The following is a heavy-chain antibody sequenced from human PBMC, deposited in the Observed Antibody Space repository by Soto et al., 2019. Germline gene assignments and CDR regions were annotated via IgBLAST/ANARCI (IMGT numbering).Heavy chain of an antibody. CDR1: GFTFSSYA. J-gene: IGHJ3*02. Sequence: EVQLLESGGGLVQPGGSLRLSCAASGFTFSSYAMSWVRQAPGKGLEWVSAISGSGGSTYYADSVKGRFTISRDNSQNTLYLQMNSLRAEDTAVYYCAKDRPIPWIQLAGAFDIWGQGTMVTVSS. CDR3: AKDRPIPWIQLAGAFDI. D-gene: IGHD5-18*01. CDR2: ISGSGGST. V-gene: IGHV3-23*01.